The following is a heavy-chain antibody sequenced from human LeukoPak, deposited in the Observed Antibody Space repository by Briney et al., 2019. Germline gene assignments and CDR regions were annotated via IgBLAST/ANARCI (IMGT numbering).Heavy chain of an antibody. CDR1: GFTFSSYW. V-gene: IGHV3-74*01. D-gene: IGHD3-10*01. CDR2: INSDGSST. J-gene: IGHJ3*02. CDR3: AKVTGSGSYLADAFDI. Sequence: GGSLRLSCAASGFTFSSYWMHWVRQAPGKGLVWVSRINSDGSSTTYADSVRGRFTVSRDNSKNTLYLQMKSLSAEDTAVYYCAKVTGSGSYLADAFDIWGHGTVVTVSS.